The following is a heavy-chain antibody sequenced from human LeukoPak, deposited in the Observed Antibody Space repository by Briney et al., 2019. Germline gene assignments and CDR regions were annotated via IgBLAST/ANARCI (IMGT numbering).Heavy chain of an antibody. J-gene: IGHJ3*02. CDR3: ARAPTGYFYDAFDI. V-gene: IGHV3-21*01. CDR1: GGSISSDN. D-gene: IGHD3-9*01. Sequence: GTLSLTCAVSGGSISSDNWWSWVRQAPGKGLEWVSSISSSSSYIYYADSVKGRFTISRDNAKNSLYLQMNSLRAEDTAVYYCARAPTGYFYDAFDIWGQGTMVTVSS. CDR2: ISSSSSYI.